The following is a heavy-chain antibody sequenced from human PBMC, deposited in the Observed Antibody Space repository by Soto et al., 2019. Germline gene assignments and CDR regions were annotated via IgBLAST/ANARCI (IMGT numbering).Heavy chain of an antibody. CDR3: ARRRSGSFGPDVFDV. D-gene: IGHD1-26*01. Sequence: EVQLVPSGAEVKKPGESLKISCKGSGYSFTNYWIGWVRQMPGKGLEWMGVIYPGDSDTRYSPSLQGQVTISADKSISTAYLQWSSLKASDTAMYYCARRRSGSFGPDVFDVWGQGTMVTVSS. CDR1: GYSFTNYW. V-gene: IGHV5-51*01. CDR2: IYPGDSDT. J-gene: IGHJ3*01.